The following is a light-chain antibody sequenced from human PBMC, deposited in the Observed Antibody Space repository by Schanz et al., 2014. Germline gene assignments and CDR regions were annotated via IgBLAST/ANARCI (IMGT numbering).Light chain of an antibody. CDR3: SSYAGTNNFV. V-gene: IGLV1-47*02. CDR2: SNN. J-gene: IGLJ3*02. CDR1: SSNIGSNY. Sequence: QSVLTQPPSASGTPGQRVTISCSGSSSNIGSNYVYWYQQLPGTAPTLLIYSNNQRPSGVPDRFSGSKSGNSASLAISGLRSEDEAAYYCSSYAGTNNFVFGGGTKVTVL.